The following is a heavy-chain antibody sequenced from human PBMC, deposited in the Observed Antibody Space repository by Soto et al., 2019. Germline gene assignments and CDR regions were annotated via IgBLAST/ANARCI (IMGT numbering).Heavy chain of an antibody. CDR3: ARGTYYYGSGSYWADYGMDV. V-gene: IGHV4-59*01. J-gene: IGHJ6*02. Sequence: PSETLSLTCTVSGGSISSYYWSWIRQPPGKGLEWIGYIYYSGSTNYNPSLKSRVTISVDTSKNQFSLKLSSVTAADTAVYYCARGTYYYGSGSYWADYGMDVWGQGTTVTVSS. D-gene: IGHD3-10*01. CDR2: IYYSGST. CDR1: GGSISSYY.